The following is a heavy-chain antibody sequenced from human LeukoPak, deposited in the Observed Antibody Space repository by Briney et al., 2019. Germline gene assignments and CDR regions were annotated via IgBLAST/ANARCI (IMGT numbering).Heavy chain of an antibody. D-gene: IGHD5-12*01. CDR3: ARQGGGYDTNFDY. J-gene: IGHJ4*02. V-gene: IGHV5-51*01. CDR1: GFTFTSYL. CDR2: IYPDDSDT. Sequence: GESLKISCKGSGFTFTSYLITWVRQMPGKDLEWMGIIYPDDSDTRYSPSFQGQVTMSADKSISTAYLQWSSLKASDSAMYYCARQGGGYDTNFDYWGQGTLVTVSS.